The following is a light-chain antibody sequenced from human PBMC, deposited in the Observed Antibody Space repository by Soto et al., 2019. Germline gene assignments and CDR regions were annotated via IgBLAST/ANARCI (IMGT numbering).Light chain of an antibody. CDR3: AAWDDSLSAWV. Sequence: QAVVTQAPSASVTPGQRVTISCSGSTSNIGSSSVNWYQQLPGTAPKLLIYSNDQRPSGVPDRFSGSKSGTSASLPISGLQSEDEADYYCAAWDDSLSAWVFGGGTKLTVL. CDR2: SND. J-gene: IGLJ3*02. V-gene: IGLV1-44*01. CDR1: TSNIGSSS.